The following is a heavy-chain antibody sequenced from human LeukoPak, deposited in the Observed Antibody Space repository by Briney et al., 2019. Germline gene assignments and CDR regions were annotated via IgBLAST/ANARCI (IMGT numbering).Heavy chain of an antibody. CDR1: GGTFSSYA. V-gene: IGHV1-69*05. J-gene: IGHJ5*02. CDR2: IIPIFGTA. D-gene: IGHD2/OR15-2a*01. Sequence: ASVKVSCKASGGTFSSYAISWVRQAPGQGLEWMGGIIPIFGTANYAQKFQGRVTITTDESTSTAYMELSSLRSEDTAVHYCARDPLFPEGWFDPWGQGTLVTVSS. CDR3: ARDPLFPEGWFDP.